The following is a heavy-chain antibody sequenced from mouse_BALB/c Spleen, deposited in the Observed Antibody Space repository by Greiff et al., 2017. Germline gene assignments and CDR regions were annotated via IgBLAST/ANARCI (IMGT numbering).Heavy chain of an antibody. J-gene: IGHJ4*01. D-gene: IGHD1-2*01. CDR1: GYTFTDYN. V-gene: IGHV1-18*01. CDR2: INPNNGGT. Sequence: VQLKESGPELVKPGASVKIPCKASGYTFTDYNMDWVKQSHGKSLEWIGDINPNNGGTIYNQKFKGKATLTVDKSSSTAYMELRSLTSEDTAVYYCARLYYAMDYWGQGTSVTVSS. CDR3: ARLYYAMDY.